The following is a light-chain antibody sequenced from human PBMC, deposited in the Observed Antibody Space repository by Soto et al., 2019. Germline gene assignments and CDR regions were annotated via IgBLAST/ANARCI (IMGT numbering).Light chain of an antibody. J-gene: IGLJ2*01. CDR1: SSDVGGYNY. V-gene: IGLV2-8*01. CDR2: EVT. Sequence: QSALTQPPSASGSPGQSVTISCTGTSSDVGGYNYVSWYQQHPGQAPKLMIYEVTKRPSGVPDRFSGSKSGNTASLTVSGLQAEDEADYYCSSYVGTNNPIFGGGTKLTVL. CDR3: SSYVGTNNPI.